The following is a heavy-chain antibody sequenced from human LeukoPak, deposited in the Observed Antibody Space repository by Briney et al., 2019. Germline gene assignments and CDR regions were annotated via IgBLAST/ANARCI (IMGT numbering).Heavy chain of an antibody. D-gene: IGHD2-2*01. Sequence: GGPLTLPCAASGFTFSSYAMSGVRQAPGKGLEWVSATSGSGSSTYYADSVKGRFTISRDNSKNTLYLQMNSLRAEDTAVYYCAKDSLVVDPNWFDPWGQGTLVTVSS. V-gene: IGHV3-23*01. CDR1: GFTFSSYA. J-gene: IGHJ5*02. CDR2: TSGSGSST. CDR3: AKDSLVVDPNWFDP.